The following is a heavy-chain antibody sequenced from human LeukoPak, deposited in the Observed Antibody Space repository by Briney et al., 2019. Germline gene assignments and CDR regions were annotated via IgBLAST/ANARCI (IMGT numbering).Heavy chain of an antibody. V-gene: IGHV3-48*03. J-gene: IGHJ5*02. CDR2: ISSSGSTI. CDR1: GFTFSSYE. D-gene: IGHD2-21*02. CDR3: ARVVVTATNWFDP. Sequence: GGSLRLSCAASGFTFSSYEMNWVRQAPGKGLEWVSYISSSGSTIYYADSVKGRFTISRDNSENTVHLQMNSLRSEDTAVYYCARVVVTATNWFDPWGQGTLVTVSS.